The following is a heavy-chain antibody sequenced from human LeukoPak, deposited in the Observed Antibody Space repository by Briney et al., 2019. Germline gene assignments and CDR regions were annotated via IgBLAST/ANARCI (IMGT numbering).Heavy chain of an antibody. D-gene: IGHD6-13*01. CDR2: FDPEVGDK. CDR1: GHALSDLS. J-gene: IGHJ4*02. CDR3: ATDSDPWGPAAGAIDY. Sequence: ASVKLSCKISGHALSDLSIHWVRQAPGRGPEWMGGFDPEVGDKMHAQKFQGRVTMTEDTSTDTAYMELNSLRSEDTAVYYCATDSDPWGPAAGAIDYWGQGTLVTVSS. V-gene: IGHV1-24*01.